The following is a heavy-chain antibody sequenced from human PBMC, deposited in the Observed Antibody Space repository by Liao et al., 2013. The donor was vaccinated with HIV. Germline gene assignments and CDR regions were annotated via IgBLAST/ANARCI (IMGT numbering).Heavy chain of an antibody. Sequence: QVQLQESGPGLVKPSETLSLTCTVSGGSISSYYWSWIRQPPGKGLEWIGYIYYSGSTNYNPSLKSRVTISVDTSKNQFSLKLSSVTAADTAVYYCARTEYCSSTSCFGDYYYYYMDVVGQRDHGHRLL. CDR2: IYYSGST. V-gene: IGHV4-59*01. CDR3: ARTEYCSSTSCFGDYYYYYMDV. J-gene: IGHJ6*03. CDR1: GGSISSYY. D-gene: IGHD2-2*01.